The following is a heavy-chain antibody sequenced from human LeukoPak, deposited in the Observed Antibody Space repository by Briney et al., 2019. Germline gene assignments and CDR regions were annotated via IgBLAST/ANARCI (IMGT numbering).Heavy chain of an antibody. CDR1: GFTFSNYA. J-gene: IGHJ3*02. CDR2: ISYDGSNK. CDR3: AREDAFDI. V-gene: IGHV3-30*14. Sequence: TGGSLRLSCAASGFTFSNYAMHWVRQAPGKGLEWVAVISYDGSNKYYADSVKGRFTISRDNSKNTLYLQMSSLRAEDTAVYYCAREDAFDIWGQGTMVTVSS.